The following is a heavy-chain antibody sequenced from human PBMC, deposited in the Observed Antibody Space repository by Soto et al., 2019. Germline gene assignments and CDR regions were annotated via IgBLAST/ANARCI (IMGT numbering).Heavy chain of an antibody. CDR1: GFTFSSYG. V-gene: IGHV3-30*18. Sequence: GGSLRLSCAASGFTFSSYGMHWVRQAPGKGLEWVAVISYDGSNKYYADSVKGRFTISRDNSKNTLYLQMNSLRAEDTAVYYCAKGTPFDYWGQGTLVTVSS. J-gene: IGHJ4*02. CDR3: AKGTPFDY. CDR2: ISYDGSNK.